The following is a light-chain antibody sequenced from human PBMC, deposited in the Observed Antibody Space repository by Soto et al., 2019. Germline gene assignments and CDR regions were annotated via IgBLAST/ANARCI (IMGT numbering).Light chain of an antibody. V-gene: IGLV2-14*03. CDR2: EVR. CDR1: SSDIGAYDY. CDR3: GSYASATLI. Sequence: QSALTQPASVSGSPGQSITISCTGTSSDIGAYDYVSWFQQYSGKAPTLIIYEVRFRPSGVSSRFSGSKSGNTVSLTISGLQTEDEADYYCGSYASATLIFGGGTKLTVL. J-gene: IGLJ2*01.